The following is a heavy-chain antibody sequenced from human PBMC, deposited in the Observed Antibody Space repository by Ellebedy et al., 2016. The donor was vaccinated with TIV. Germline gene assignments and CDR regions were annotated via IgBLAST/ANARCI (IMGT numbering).Heavy chain of an antibody. CDR2: IYYSGST. V-gene: IGHV4-39*01. D-gene: IGHD3-10*01. CDR1: GGSLNNTSYY. J-gene: IGHJ5*02. Sequence: MPSETLSLTCTVSGGSLNNTSYYWGWIRQPPGKGLEWIGHIYYSGSTYYNPSLKSRVTISVDRPKNQFSLKLSSVSVADTALFYCARHGGAGEWFDPWGQGTLVTVSS. CDR3: ARHGGAGEWFDP.